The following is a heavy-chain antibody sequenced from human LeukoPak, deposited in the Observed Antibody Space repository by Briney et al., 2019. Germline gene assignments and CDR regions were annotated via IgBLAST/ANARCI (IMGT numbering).Heavy chain of an antibody. CDR2: ISAYNGNT. D-gene: IGHD3-22*01. J-gene: IGHJ4*02. Sequence: ASEKVSCKTSGYTLTRYGISCVRQAPGQGLEWMGWISAYNGNTNYAQKLQGRVTMTTDTSTSTAYMELRSLRSDDTAVYYCARGGSDSSGYYFLFDYWGQGTLVTVSS. CDR1: GYTLTRYG. V-gene: IGHV1-18*01. CDR3: ARGGSDSSGYYFLFDY.